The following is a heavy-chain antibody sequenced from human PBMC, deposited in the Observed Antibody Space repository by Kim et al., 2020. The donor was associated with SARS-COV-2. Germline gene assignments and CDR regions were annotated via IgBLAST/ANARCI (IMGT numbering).Heavy chain of an antibody. CDR3: ANGGYSYGYVGY. CDR1: GFTFSSYG. V-gene: IGHV3-30*18. CDR2: ISYDGSNK. J-gene: IGHJ4*02. D-gene: IGHD5-18*01. Sequence: GGSLRLSCAASGFTFSSYGMHWVRQAPGKGLEWVAVISYDGSNKYYADSVKGRFTISRDNSKNTLYLQMNSLRAEDTAVYYCANGGYSYGYVGYWGQGTLVTVSS.